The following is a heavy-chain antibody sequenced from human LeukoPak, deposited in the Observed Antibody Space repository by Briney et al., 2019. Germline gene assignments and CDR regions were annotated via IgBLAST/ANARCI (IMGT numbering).Heavy chain of an antibody. V-gene: IGHV4-34*01. D-gene: IGHD1-26*01. Sequence: SETLSLTCAVYGGSFSGYYWSWIRQPPGKGLEWIGEINHSGSTNYNPSLKSRVTISADTSKNQFSLKLSSVTAADYCARRLGGGPTVRFDPWGQGTLVTVSS. CDR3: GGGPTVRFDP. CDR2: INHSGST. CDR1: GGSFSGYY. J-gene: IGHJ5*02.